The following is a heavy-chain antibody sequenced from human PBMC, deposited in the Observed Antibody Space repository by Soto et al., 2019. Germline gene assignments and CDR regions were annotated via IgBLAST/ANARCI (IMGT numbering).Heavy chain of an antibody. CDR3: ARDRGYSSSWYWFDP. CDR1: VYTFTGYY. V-gene: IGHV1-2*04. CDR2: INPNSGGT. J-gene: IGHJ5*02. D-gene: IGHD6-13*01. Sequence: ASVKVSCKASVYTFTGYYMHWVRQAPGQGLEWMGWINPNSGGTNYAQKFQGWVTMTRDTSISTAYMELSRLRSDDTAVYYCARDRGYSSSWYWFDPWGQGTLVTVSS.